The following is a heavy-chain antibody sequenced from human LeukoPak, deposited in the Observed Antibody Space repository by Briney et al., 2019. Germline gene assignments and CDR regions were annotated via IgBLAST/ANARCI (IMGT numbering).Heavy chain of an antibody. CDR2: IYYSGST. CDR1: GGSISSSSYY. V-gene: IGHV4-39*07. CDR3: AREAGVLLWFGEFRTTDHLGYMDV. Sequence: SETLSLTCTVSGGSISSSSYYWGWIRQPPGKGLEWIGTIYYSGSTYYNPSLKSRVTISVDTSKNQFSLKLSSVTAADTAVYYCAREAGVLLWFGEFRTTDHLGYMDVWGKGTTVTISS. D-gene: IGHD3-10*01. J-gene: IGHJ6*03.